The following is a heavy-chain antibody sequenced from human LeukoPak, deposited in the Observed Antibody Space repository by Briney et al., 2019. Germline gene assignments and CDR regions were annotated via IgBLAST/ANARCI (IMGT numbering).Heavy chain of an antibody. CDR3: ARVGWELPYYFDY. J-gene: IGHJ4*02. CDR1: GGSISSYY. D-gene: IGHD1-26*01. Sequence: PSETLSLTCTVSGGSISSYYWSWIRQPPGKGLEWIGYIYYSGSTNYNPSLKSRVTISVDTSKNQFSLKLSSVTAADTAVYYCARVGWELPYYFDYWGQGTLVTVSS. CDR2: IYYSGST. V-gene: IGHV4-59*01.